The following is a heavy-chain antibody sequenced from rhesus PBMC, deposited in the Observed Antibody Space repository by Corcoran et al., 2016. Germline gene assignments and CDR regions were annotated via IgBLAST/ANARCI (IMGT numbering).Heavy chain of an antibody. J-gene: IGHJ6*01. CDR3: ARQGGSYSGSYYLTLDS. D-gene: IGHD3-16*01. CDR2: IYGNSAST. CDR1: GGSISDYYY. V-gene: IGHV4S9*01. Sequence: QVQLQESGPGLVKPSETLSLTCAVSGGSISDYYYWNWIRHPPGKGLGGIGNIYGNSASTYYNPSLKSRVTISKDTSKNQFSLKLSSVTAADTAVYYCARQGGSYSGSYYLTLDSWGQGVVVTVSS.